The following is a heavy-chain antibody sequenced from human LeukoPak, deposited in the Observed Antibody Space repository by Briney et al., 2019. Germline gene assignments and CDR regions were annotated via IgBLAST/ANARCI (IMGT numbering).Heavy chain of an antibody. CDR3: ARAFIVVVPAPLDY. Sequence: GASVKVSCKASGYTFTSYGISWVRQAPGQGLEWMGWISAYNGNTNYAQKLQGRVTMTTDTSTSTAYMELRSLRSDDTAVYYCARAFIVVVPAPLDYWGQGTLVTVSS. CDR2: ISAYNGNT. CDR1: GYTFTSYG. D-gene: IGHD2-2*01. J-gene: IGHJ4*02. V-gene: IGHV1-18*01.